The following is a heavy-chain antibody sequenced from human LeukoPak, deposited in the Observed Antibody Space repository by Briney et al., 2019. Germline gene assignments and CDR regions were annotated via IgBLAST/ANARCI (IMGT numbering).Heavy chain of an antibody. CDR1: GGSFSSGDYY. J-gene: IGHJ3*02. Sequence: SETLSLTCTVSGGSFSSGDYYWSWIRQPPGKGLEWIGYIYYSGSTYYSPSPKSRVTISIDTSKNQFSLKLSSVTAADTAVYYCARYSGDILTGYTTGYAFDIWGQGTMVTVSS. D-gene: IGHD3-9*01. CDR2: IYYSGST. V-gene: IGHV4-30-4*01. CDR3: ARYSGDILTGYTTGYAFDI.